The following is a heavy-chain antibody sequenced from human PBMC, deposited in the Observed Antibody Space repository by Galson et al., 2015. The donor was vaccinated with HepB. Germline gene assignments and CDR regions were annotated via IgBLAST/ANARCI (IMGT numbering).Heavy chain of an antibody. V-gene: IGHV1-69*04. CDR1: GGTFSSYA. Sequence: SGAEVKKPGPSVKVSCKASGGTFSSYAISWVRQAPGQGLEWMGRIIPILGIANYAQKFQGRVTITADKSTSTAYMELSSLRSEDTAVYYCARAKPGYSSGWSFDYWGQGTLVTVSS. CDR3: ARAKPGYSSGWSFDY. CDR2: IIPILGIA. D-gene: IGHD6-19*01. J-gene: IGHJ4*02.